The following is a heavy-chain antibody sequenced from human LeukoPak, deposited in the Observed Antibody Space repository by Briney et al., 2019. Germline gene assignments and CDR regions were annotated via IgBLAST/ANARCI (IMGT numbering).Heavy chain of an antibody. CDR3: AKDKEGGWLQLGQRSNFDY. Sequence: GGSLRLSCAASGFTFSSYGMHWVRQAPGKGLGWVAIMSYDGNNKFYADSVKGRFTISRDNSKNTLYLQMNSLRAEDTAVYYCAKDKEGGWLQLGQRSNFDYWGQGTLVTVSS. J-gene: IGHJ4*02. CDR2: MSYDGNNK. V-gene: IGHV3-30*18. D-gene: IGHD5-24*01. CDR1: GFTFSSYG.